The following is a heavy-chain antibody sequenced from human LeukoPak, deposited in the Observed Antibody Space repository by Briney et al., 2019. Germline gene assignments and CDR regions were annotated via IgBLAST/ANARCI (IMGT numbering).Heavy chain of an antibody. CDR1: GFTFGDYA. CDR3: AREWSRFTPPDY. J-gene: IGHJ4*02. V-gene: IGHV3-21*01. Sequence: PGGSLRLSCTASGFTFGDYAMSWFRQAPGKGLEWVSSISSSSSYIYYADSVKGRFTISRDNAKNSLYLQMNSLRAEDTAVYYCAREWSRFTPPDYWGQGTLVTVSS. D-gene: IGHD2-8*01. CDR2: ISSSSSYI.